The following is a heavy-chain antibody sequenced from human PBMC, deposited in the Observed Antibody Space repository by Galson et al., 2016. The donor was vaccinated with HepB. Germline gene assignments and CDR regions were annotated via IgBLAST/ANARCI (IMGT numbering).Heavy chain of an antibody. Sequence: SLRLSCAGSGFTFNSYAMNWVRQDPGKGLEWISLISDNGHATYYADPVRGRFSIAGDNSKNTLYLQMNSLRADDTAVYYCAKCPPRTRGPIDSWGQGTPVTVAS. D-gene: IGHD1-14*01. CDR1: GFTFNSYA. CDR2: ISDNGHAT. CDR3: AKCPPRTRGPIDS. J-gene: IGHJ4*02. V-gene: IGHV3-23*01.